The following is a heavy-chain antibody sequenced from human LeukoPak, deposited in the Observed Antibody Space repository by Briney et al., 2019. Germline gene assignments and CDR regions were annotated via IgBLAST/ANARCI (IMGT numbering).Heavy chain of an antibody. CDR1: GFPSSLYA. D-gene: IGHD1-26*01. CDR3: ARELAVVRQWDFDH. Sequence: PGGSLRLSCAASGFPSSLYAMHWVRQSPGRGLEWVGVISASGNVTSFIQSVWGRFSLSRDNSRKTQSLQMNSLRVEDTGIYYCARELAVVRQWDFDHLGQGTLVTVSS. V-gene: IGHV3-30*03. CDR2: ISASGNVT. J-gene: IGHJ4*02.